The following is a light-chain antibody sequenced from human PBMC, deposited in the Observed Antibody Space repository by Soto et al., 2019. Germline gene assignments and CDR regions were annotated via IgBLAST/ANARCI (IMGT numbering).Light chain of an antibody. J-gene: IGKJ1*01. CDR3: QQNQDIPPT. Sequence: DIQMTQSPSSLSASVGDRVTVTCRASQSIDTYLNWYQQRPGQAPKLLIYVASTLQSGVPSRFSGSRSGTHFTLTISSLQPEDFATYYCQQNQDIPPTFGQGTRVERK. CDR2: VAS. V-gene: IGKV1-39*01. CDR1: QSIDTY.